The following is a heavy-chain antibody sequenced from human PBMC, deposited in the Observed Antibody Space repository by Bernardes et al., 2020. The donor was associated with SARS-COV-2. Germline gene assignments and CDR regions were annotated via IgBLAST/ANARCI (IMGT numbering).Heavy chain of an antibody. V-gene: IGHV4-39*01. Sequence: SETLTLTCTVSGGSISSSSYYWGWIRQHPGKGLEWIGSIYYSGSTYYNPSLKSRVTISVDTSKNQFSLKLSSVTAADTAVYYCARHIIASITVFGVVRAGNWFDLWGQGTLVTDPS. CDR3: ARHIIASITVFGVVRAGNWFDL. D-gene: IGHD3-3*01. CDR2: IYYSGST. J-gene: IGHJ5*02. CDR1: GGSISSSSYY.